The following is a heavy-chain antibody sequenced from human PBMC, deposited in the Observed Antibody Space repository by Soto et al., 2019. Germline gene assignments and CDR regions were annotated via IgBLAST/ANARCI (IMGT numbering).Heavy chain of an antibody. CDR3: AREGAAFGAPFDL. V-gene: IGHV4-30-4*01. J-gene: IGHJ4*02. CDR2: VHYSGST. Sequence: QVQLQESGPGLVKPSQTLSLTCTVSGGSITSGDYYWSWIRQPPGKGLEWIGYVHYSGSTHYNPSLESRVTITVDTSKNQFSLEGSSVTTADTAVYYCAREGAAFGAPFDLWGQGTLVTVSS. CDR1: GGSITSGDYY. D-gene: IGHD3-10*01.